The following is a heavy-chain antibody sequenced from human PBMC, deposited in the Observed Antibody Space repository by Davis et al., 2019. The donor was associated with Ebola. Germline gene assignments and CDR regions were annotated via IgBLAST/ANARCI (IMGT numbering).Heavy chain of an antibody. Sequence: SETLSLTCTVSGGSISSSNWWNWIRQPPGKGLEWIGEINHSGSTNYNPSLKSRVTISVDTSKNQFSLKLSSVTAADTAVYYCARALGYCRFDPWGQGTLVTVSS. V-gene: IGHV4-4*02. D-gene: IGHD2-15*01. CDR2: INHSGST. CDR1: GGSISSSNW. J-gene: IGHJ5*02. CDR3: ARALGYCRFDP.